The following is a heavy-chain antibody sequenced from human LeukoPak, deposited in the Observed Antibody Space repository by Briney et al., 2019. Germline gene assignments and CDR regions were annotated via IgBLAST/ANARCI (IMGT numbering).Heavy chain of an antibody. D-gene: IGHD2-21*01. V-gene: IGHV4-30-2*01. CDR3: ARVRGGDDAFDI. J-gene: IGHJ3*02. CDR1: GGPISSGGYS. CDR2: IYHSGST. Sequence: PSETLSLTCAVSGGPISSGGYSWSWIRQPPGKGLEWIGYIYHSGSTYYNPSLKSRVTISVDRSKNQFSLKLSSVTAADTAVYYCARVRGGDDAFDIWGQGTMVTVSS.